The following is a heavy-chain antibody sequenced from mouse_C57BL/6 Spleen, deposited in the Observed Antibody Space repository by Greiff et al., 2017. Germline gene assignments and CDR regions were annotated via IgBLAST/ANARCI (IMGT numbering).Heavy chain of an antibody. V-gene: IGHV7-3*01. J-gene: IGHJ1*03. Sequence: EVKVVESGGGLVQPGGSLSLSCAASGFTFTDYYMSWVRQPPGKALEWLGFIRNKANGYTTEYSASVKGRFTISRDNSQSILYLQMNALRAEDSATYYCARYKEYYYGSSWYFDVWGTGTTVTVSS. D-gene: IGHD1-1*01. CDR1: GFTFTDYY. CDR2: IRNKANGYTT. CDR3: ARYKEYYYGSSWYFDV.